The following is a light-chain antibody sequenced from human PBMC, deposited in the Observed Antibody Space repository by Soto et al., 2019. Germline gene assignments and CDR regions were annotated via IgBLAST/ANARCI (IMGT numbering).Light chain of an antibody. J-gene: IGKJ2*01. V-gene: IGKV1-5*01. CDR1: QTTNTR. CDR2: DAP. CDR3: QEYISYPYT. Sequence: DIPMTQFPSTLSASVGDRVTITCRASQTTNTRLAWYQQKPGTAPKLLIYDAPSLEDEVPSRFSASGSGTEFTLTISSLQPDDLATYYCQEYISYPYTFGQGTKVEIK.